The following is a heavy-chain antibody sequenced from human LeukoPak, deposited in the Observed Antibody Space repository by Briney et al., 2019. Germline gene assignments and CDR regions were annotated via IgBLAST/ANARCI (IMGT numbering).Heavy chain of an antibody. V-gene: IGHV1-46*01. CDR1: GYSFTKSY. D-gene: IGHD5-24*01. Sequence: AAVKVSCKASGYSFTKSYIHWVRQAPGRRLEWMGLINPGGDDTNSAQTFQGRVTMTSDTSARTVYMELSSLRAEDTAIYYCTRIRDGYNDAYDMWGQGTVVTVPS. CDR3: TRIRDGYNDAYDM. CDR2: INPGGDDT. J-gene: IGHJ3*02.